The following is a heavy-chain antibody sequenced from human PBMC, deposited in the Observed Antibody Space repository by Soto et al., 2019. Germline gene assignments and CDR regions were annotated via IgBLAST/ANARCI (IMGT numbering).Heavy chain of an antibody. CDR2: ISANSGNT. D-gene: IGHD3-10*01. CDR3: ARDQGYYGSGSSFNFDY. Sequence: ASVKVYCKAAGYAFTIHGINWVRQAPGQGFEWMGWISANSGNTNYAQNLQDRVTMTTDTSTSTAYMELRSLRSDDTALYYCARDQGYYGSGSSFNFDYWGQGTLLTVSS. CDR1: GYAFTIHG. V-gene: IGHV1-18*01. J-gene: IGHJ4*02.